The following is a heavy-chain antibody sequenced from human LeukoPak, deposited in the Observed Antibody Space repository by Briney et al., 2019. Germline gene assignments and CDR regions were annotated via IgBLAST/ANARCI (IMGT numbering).Heavy chain of an antibody. V-gene: IGHV3-9*01. D-gene: IGHD6-13*01. CDR1: GFTFDDYA. Sequence: GRSLRLSCAASGFTFDDYAMHWVRQAPGKGLEWVSGISWNSGSIGCADSVKGRFTISRDNAKNSLYLQMNSLRAEDTALYYCAKDMGYSSSWYLGFDFDYWGQGTLVTVSS. CDR2: ISWNSGSI. J-gene: IGHJ4*02. CDR3: AKDMGYSSSWYLGFDFDY.